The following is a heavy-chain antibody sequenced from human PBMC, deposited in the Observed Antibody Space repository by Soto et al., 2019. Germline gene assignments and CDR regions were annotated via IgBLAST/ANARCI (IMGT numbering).Heavy chain of an antibody. CDR2: IYPSDSDT. Sequence: GESLKISCKGSGYSFSTFWIGWVRQMPGKGLEWMGIIYPSDSDTRYSPSFQGQVTISADKSSRTAYLQWSSLKASDSAMYYCARLQQDYYYLGMDVWGQGTKVTVYS. CDR1: GYSFSTFW. V-gene: IGHV5-51*01. CDR3: ARLQQDYYYLGMDV. J-gene: IGHJ6*02. D-gene: IGHD2-2*01.